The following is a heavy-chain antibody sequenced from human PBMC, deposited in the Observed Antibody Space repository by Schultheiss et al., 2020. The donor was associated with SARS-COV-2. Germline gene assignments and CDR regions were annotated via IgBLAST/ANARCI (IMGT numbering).Heavy chain of an antibody. V-gene: IGHV1-69*05. Sequence: SVKVSCKASGGTFSSYAISWVRQAPGQGLEWMGGIIPIFGTANYAQKLQGRVTMTTDTSTSTAYMELSRLRSDDTAVYYCARSTSRDYYGMDVWGQGTTVTVSS. CDR3: ARSTSRDYYGMDV. CDR2: IIPIFGTA. CDR1: GGTFSSYA. J-gene: IGHJ6*02.